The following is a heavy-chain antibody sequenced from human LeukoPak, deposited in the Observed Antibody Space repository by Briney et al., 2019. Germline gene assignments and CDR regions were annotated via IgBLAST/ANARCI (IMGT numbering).Heavy chain of an antibody. CDR2: IYYNGST. D-gene: IGHD2-2*01. V-gene: IGHV4-39*07. CDR3: ARGPPSGIVVVPAAFSWPPYDDAFDI. CDR1: DGSISSSTYY. Sequence: SETLSLTCTVSDGSISSSTYYWGWIRQPPGKGLEWIGSIYYNGSTYYSPSLKSRVTISVVTSKHQFSLKLSSVTAADTAVYYCARGPPSGIVVVPAAFSWPPYDDAFDIWGQGTMVTVSS. J-gene: IGHJ3*02.